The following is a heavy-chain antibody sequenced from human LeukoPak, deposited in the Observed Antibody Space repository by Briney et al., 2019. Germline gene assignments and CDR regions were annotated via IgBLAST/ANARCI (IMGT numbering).Heavy chain of an antibody. V-gene: IGHV4-34*01. CDR1: GASFSAYC. CDR3: ARAEGYYYYGMDV. Sequence: SETLSLTCAVYGASFSAYCWSWIRQPPGKGLEWIGEINHSGSTNYNPSLKSRVTISVDTSKNQFSLKLSSVTAADTAVYYCARAEGYYYYGMDVWGQGTTVTVSS. CDR2: INHSGST. J-gene: IGHJ6*02.